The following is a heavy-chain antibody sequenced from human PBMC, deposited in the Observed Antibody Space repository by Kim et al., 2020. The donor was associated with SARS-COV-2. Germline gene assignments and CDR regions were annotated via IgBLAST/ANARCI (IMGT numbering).Heavy chain of an antibody. J-gene: IGHJ3*02. D-gene: IGHD3-22*01. Sequence: GGSLRLSCAASGFTFSSYAMSWVRQAPGKGLEWVSAISGSGGSTYYADSVKGRFTISRDNSKNTLYLQMISLRAEDTAVYYCAGYYYDSSGRIGGDAFDIWGQGTMVTVSS. CDR2: ISGSGGST. CDR3: AGYYYDSSGRIGGDAFDI. V-gene: IGHV3-23*01. CDR1: GFTFSSYA.